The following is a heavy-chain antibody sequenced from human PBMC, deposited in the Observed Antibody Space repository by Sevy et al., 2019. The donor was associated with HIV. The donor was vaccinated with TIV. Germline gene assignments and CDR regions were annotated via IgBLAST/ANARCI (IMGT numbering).Heavy chain of an antibody. D-gene: IGHD1-26*01. V-gene: IGHV1-69*13. Sequence: ASVKVSCKASGGTFSSYAISWVRQAPGQGLEWMGGIIPIFGTANYAQKFQGRVTITADESTSTAYMELSSLRSEDTAVYYCASRFPGSGSYYGPRDAFDIWGQGTMVTVSS. J-gene: IGHJ3*02. CDR1: GGTFSSYA. CDR2: IIPIFGTA. CDR3: ASRFPGSGSYYGPRDAFDI.